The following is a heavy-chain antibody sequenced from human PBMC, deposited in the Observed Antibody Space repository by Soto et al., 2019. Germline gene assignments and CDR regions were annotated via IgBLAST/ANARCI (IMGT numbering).Heavy chain of an antibody. D-gene: IGHD2-2*01. CDR3: ATHEVYCSSTSCYGDYLLYYYNGMDV. CDR1: GGTFSSYA. Sequence: QVQLVQSGAEVKKPGSSVKVSCKASGGTFSSYAISWVRQAPGQGLEWMGGIIPIFGTANYAQKFQGRVTITAGESTSTAYMEPSSLRSEDTAVYYCATHEVYCSSTSCYGDYLLYYYNGMDVSGQGTTVAVSS. CDR2: IIPIFGTA. J-gene: IGHJ6*02. V-gene: IGHV1-69*19.